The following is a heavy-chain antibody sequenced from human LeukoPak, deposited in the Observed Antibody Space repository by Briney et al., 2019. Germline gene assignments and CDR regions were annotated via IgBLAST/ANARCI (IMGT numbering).Heavy chain of an antibody. V-gene: IGHV3-30*19. D-gene: IGHD6-13*01. CDR1: GFTFSSYG. CDR2: ISYDGSNK. CDR3: ARERGVAAAEDYYYYMDV. Sequence: GGSMRLSCAASGFTFSSYGMHWVRQAPGKGLEWVAVISYDGSNKYYADSVKGRFTISRDNSKNTLYLQMNSLRAEDTAVYYCARERGVAAAEDYYYYMDVWGKGTTVTVSS. J-gene: IGHJ6*03.